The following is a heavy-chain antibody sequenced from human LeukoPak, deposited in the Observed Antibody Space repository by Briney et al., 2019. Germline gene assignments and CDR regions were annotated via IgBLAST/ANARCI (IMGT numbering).Heavy chain of an antibody. Sequence: SVKVSCKASGGTFSSYAISWVRQAPGQGLEWMGRIIPIFGTANYAQKFQGRVTITTDESTSTAYMELSSLRSEDTAVYYCARDRRGTIFGVVTERPYYYYYYYMDVWGKGTTVTVSS. CDR3: ARDRRGTIFGVVTERPYYYYYYYMDV. V-gene: IGHV1-69*05. CDR1: GGTFSSYA. CDR2: IIPIFGTA. D-gene: IGHD3-3*01. J-gene: IGHJ6*03.